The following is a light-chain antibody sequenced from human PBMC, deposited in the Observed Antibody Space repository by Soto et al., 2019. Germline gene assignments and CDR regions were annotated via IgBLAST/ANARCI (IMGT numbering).Light chain of an antibody. V-gene: IGKV1-5*01. Sequence: DIQMTPSPSTLSASVVDRVTITCRASQSIGDWLAWYQQKPGTAPKLLIYDASSLESGVPSRFSGSGSGTEITLTISSLQPDDFATYYCQQYNSYSTWTFGQGTKVDIK. CDR2: DAS. CDR3: QQYNSYSTWT. CDR1: QSIGDW. J-gene: IGKJ1*01.